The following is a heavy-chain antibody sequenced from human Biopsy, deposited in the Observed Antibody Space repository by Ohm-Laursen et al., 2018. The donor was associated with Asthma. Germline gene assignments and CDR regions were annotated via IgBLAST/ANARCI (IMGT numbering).Heavy chain of an antibody. D-gene: IGHD6-19*01. CDR2: IMTVFGTT. CDR3: ARCQVGYSSGWSLLLEKIYYSGTDV. Sequence: GASVKVSCKSPGGTFSNFAISWVRQAPGQGLEWLGGIMTVFGTTNYAQKFQGRVTITADESTSTAYMEVTSLRSEDTAIYYCARCQVGYSSGWSLLLEKIYYSGTDVWGQGTAVTVSS. CDR1: GGTFSNFA. J-gene: IGHJ6*02. V-gene: IGHV1-69*13.